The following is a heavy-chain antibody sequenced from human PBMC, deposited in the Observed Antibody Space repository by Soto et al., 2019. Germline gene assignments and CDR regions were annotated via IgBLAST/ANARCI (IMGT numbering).Heavy chain of an antibody. D-gene: IGHD3-22*01. CDR3: AIDARYDSTGYSFDD. CDR1: GFTFTSSA. V-gene: IGHV1-58*01. Sequence: SVKVSCKASGFTFTSSAVQWVRQARGQRLEWIGWIVVGSGNTNYAQKFQERVTITRDMSTSTAYMELSSLRSEDTAVYYCAIDARYDSTGYSFDDWGQGTLVTVSS. CDR2: IVVGSGNT. J-gene: IGHJ4*02.